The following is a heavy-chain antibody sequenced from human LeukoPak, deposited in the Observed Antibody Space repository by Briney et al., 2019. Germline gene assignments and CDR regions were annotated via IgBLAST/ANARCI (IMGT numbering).Heavy chain of an antibody. CDR1: GFTFSNYG. Sequence: GGSLCLACAASGFTFSNYGMSWVRQRPGRGHGWVSSISRVVRYIYYADSVKGRFTISRDNAKNSLYLQMNSLRAEDTAVYYCAREQITMIVVVIPNYYYYMDVWGKGTTVTISS. J-gene: IGHJ6*03. CDR3: AREQITMIVVVIPNYYYYMDV. CDR2: ISRVVRYI. D-gene: IGHD3-22*01. V-gene: IGHV3-21*01.